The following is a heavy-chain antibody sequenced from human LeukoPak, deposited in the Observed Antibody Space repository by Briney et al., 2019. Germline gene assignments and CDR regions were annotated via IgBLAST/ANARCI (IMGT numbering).Heavy chain of an antibody. J-gene: IGHJ4*02. D-gene: IGHD1-26*01. Sequence: GGSLRLSCAASGFTFSSYDMSWVRQAPGKGLEWVSAISGSGGSTYYADSVKGRFTISRDNSKNTLYLQMNSLRVEDTGVYYCASWGEGALDNWGQGTLVTVSS. CDR3: ASWGEGALDN. V-gene: IGHV3-23*01. CDR1: GFTFSSYD. CDR2: ISGSGGST.